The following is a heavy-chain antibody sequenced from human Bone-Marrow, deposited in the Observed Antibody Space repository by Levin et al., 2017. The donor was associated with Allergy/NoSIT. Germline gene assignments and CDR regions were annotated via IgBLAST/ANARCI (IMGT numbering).Heavy chain of an antibody. Sequence: SQTLSLTCTVSGGSIRAYYWSWIRQPPGKGLEWIGHVYHSGSTNYNPSLKSRVTISADTSKNQFFLKLRSVSAADTAVYYCATIMVRGDKFDYWGQGTLVAVSS. V-gene: IGHV4-59*01. CDR2: VYHSGST. J-gene: IGHJ4*02. CDR1: GGSIRAYY. CDR3: ATIMVRGDKFDY. D-gene: IGHD3-10*01.